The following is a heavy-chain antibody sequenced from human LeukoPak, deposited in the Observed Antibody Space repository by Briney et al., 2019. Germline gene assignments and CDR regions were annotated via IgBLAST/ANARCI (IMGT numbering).Heavy chain of an antibody. CDR3: ARGHYDVLAASYKWAPDY. D-gene: IGHD3-9*01. CDR2: ITSGGDYI. V-gene: IGHV3-21*01. J-gene: IGHJ4*02. CDR1: GFTFNTFN. Sequence: PGGSLRLSCAASGFTFNTFNMNWVRQAPGKGLEWVSSITSGGDYIYYADSVKGRFTTSRDNAKNSLSLQLNSLRVEDTAVYYCARGHYDVLAASYKWAPDYWGQGTLVTVSS.